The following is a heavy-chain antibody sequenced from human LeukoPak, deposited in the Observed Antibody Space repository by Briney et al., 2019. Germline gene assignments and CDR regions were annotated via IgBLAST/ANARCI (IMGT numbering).Heavy chain of an antibody. J-gene: IGHJ4*02. CDR1: GDSISTNTAA. CDR3: ARSVDWDFEY. Sequence: SQTLSLTCAISGDSISTNTAAWNWIRHSPSRGLEWLGRTYYRSKWYNDYAVSVKSRITIKPDTSKNQLSLQLKSLTPEDTAVYYCARSVDWDFEYWGQGTLVTVSS. V-gene: IGHV6-1*01. CDR2: TYYRSKWYN. D-gene: IGHD3-9*01.